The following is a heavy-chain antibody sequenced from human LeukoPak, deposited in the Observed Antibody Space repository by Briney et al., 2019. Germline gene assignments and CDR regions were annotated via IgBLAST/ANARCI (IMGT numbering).Heavy chain of an antibody. Sequence: GGSLRLSCAASGFTFSSYAMHWVRQAPGKGLEWVAVISYDGSNKYYADSVKGRFTISRDNSKNTLYLQMNSLRAEDTAVYYCAAGAVRFLAADYWGQGTLVTVSS. V-gene: IGHV3-30-3*01. CDR3: AAGAVRFLAADY. D-gene: IGHD3-3*01. CDR2: ISYDGSNK. CDR1: GFTFSSYA. J-gene: IGHJ4*02.